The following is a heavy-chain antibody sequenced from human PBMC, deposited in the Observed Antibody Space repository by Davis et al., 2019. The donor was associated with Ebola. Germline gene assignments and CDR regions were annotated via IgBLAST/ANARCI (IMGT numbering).Heavy chain of an antibody. V-gene: IGHV4-30-4*01. D-gene: IGHD5-12*01. Sequence: MPSETLSLTCTVSGGSIRSGDYYWSWIRQPPGKGLERIGYIYYSGSTYYNPSLKSRVTISVDTSKNQFSLKLSSVTAADTAVYYCAREGWLRRQYYFDYWGQGTLVTVSS. J-gene: IGHJ4*02. CDR1: GGSIRSGDYY. CDR3: AREGWLRRQYYFDY. CDR2: IYYSGST.